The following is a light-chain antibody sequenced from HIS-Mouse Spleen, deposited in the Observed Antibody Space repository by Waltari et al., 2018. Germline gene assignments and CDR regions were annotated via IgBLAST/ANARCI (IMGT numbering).Light chain of an antibody. Sequence: DIQMTQSPSTLSASVGPSVTITCRASQSINSWLAWYQQKPGKAPKLLIYKASSLESGVPSRFSGSGSGTEFTLTISSLQPDDFATYYCQQYNSYSRTFGQGTKVEIK. CDR2: KAS. J-gene: IGKJ1*01. CDR1: QSINSW. V-gene: IGKV1-5*03. CDR3: QQYNSYSRT.